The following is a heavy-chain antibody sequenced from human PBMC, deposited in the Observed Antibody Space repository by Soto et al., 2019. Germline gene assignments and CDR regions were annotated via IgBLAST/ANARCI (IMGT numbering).Heavy chain of an antibody. V-gene: IGHV3-33*01. CDR2: IWYDGSNK. CDR1: GFTFSSYG. Sequence: ESGGGVVQPGRSLRLSCAASGFTFSSYGMHWVRQAPGKGLEWVAVIWYDGSNKYYADSVKGRFTISRDNSKNTLYLQMNSLRAEDTAVYYCARIECSSCYYYYYGMDVWGQGTTVTVSS. J-gene: IGHJ6*02. CDR3: ARIECSSCYYYYYGMDV. D-gene: IGHD6-6*01.